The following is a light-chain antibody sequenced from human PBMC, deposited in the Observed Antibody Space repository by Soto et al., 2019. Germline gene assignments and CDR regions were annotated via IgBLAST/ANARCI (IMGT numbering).Light chain of an antibody. CDR2: WAS. Sequence: DIVMTQSPDSLAVSLGERATINCKSSQSVLHSSNNRNYLTWYQHKPGHPPKVLIYWASTRESGVPDRFSGSGSGTDFTLTISSLQAADVAVYYCQQYHSAPITFGGGTKVEI. V-gene: IGKV4-1*01. CDR3: QQYHSAPIT. CDR1: QSVLHSSNNRNY. J-gene: IGKJ4*01.